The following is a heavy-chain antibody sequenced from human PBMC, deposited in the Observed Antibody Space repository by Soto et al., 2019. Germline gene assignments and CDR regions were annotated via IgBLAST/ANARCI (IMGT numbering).Heavy chain of an antibody. J-gene: IGHJ4*02. CDR1: TNTFNIYA. CDR3: AKSPTMVRGLIFDS. V-gene: IGHV3-23*01. D-gene: IGHD3-10*01. CDR2: IKSGGST. Sequence: EVQLLESGGGLVQPGGSLRLSCAASTNTFNIYAMSWVRQAPGMGLEWVSAIKSGGSTYYADSVKGRFTISRDDSKNTLHLQMNSLRAEDTAVYYCAKSPTMVRGLIFDSWGQGTLVTVSS.